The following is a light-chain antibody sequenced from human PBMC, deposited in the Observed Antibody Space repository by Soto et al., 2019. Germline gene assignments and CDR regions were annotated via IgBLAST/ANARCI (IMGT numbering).Light chain of an antibody. Sequence: EIVMMQSPATLSVSPGERATLSCRASQSLSSNLAWYQQKPGQAPRLLIFGASTRATGIPARFSGSGSGTEFTLTISNLQSEDFAVYYCQQYNNWPWTFGQGTKVEI. V-gene: IGKV3-15*01. CDR3: QQYNNWPWT. CDR2: GAS. CDR1: QSLSSN. J-gene: IGKJ1*01.